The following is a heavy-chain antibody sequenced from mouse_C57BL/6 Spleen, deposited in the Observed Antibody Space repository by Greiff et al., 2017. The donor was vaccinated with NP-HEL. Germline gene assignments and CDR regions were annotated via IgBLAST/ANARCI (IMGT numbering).Heavy chain of an antibody. CDR3: ARDRSSYYCDY. V-gene: IGHV3-6*01. D-gene: IGHD2-14*01. CDR1: GYSITSGYY. Sequence: EVQLQESGPGLVKPSQSLSLTCSVTGYSITSGYYWTWIRQFPGTKLEWLGYISYDGSNNYNPSLNSRIYITRDTSQNQFFLKLNSVTTEDTATYYCARDRSSYYCDYWGQGTTLTVTS. CDR2: ISYDGSN. J-gene: IGHJ2*01.